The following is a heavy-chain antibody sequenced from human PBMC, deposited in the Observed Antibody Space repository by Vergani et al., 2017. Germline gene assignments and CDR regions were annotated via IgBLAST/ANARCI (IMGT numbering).Heavy chain of an antibody. J-gene: IGHJ4*02. V-gene: IGHV3-49*04. CDR2: MRSRDFGGTT. CDR3: TRGVYTASADWPDY. D-gene: IGHD2-21*01. CDR1: GFTFGDHA. Sequence: VHLVESGGGLVQPGRSRRLSCTGSGFTFGDHAMSWVRQAPGKGLEWVGFMRSRDFGGTTEYTEYAASVRDRFVFSRDDSKSIAYLQMDSLKTEDTAVYYCTRGVYTASADWPDYWGQGTLVTVSS.